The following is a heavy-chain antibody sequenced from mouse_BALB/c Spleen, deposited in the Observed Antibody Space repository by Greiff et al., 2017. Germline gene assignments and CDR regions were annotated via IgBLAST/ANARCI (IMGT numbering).Heavy chain of an antibody. Sequence: DVKLVESGGGLVKPGGSLKLSCAASGFTFSDYYMYWVRQTPEKRLEWVATISDGGSYTYYPDSVKGRFTISRDNAKNNLYLQMSSLKSEDTAMYYCARAPPYYGSSYWYFDVWGAGTTVTVSS. D-gene: IGHD1-1*01. V-gene: IGHV5-4*02. CDR3: ARAPPYYGSSYWYFDV. CDR2: ISDGGSYT. CDR1: GFTFSDYY. J-gene: IGHJ1*01.